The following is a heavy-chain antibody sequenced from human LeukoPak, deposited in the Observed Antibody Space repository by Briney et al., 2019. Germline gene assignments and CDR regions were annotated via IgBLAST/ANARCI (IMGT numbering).Heavy chain of an antibody. V-gene: IGHV4-61*02. CDR1: GGSISSGSYY. J-gene: IGHJ3*02. CDR3: ASRTDYGDYDLTGAFDI. D-gene: IGHD4-17*01. CDR2: IYTSGST. Sequence: SSQTLSLTCTVSGGSISSGSYYWSWIRQPAGKGLEWIGRIYTSGSTNYNPSLKSRVTISVDTSKNQFSLKLSSVTAADTAVYYCASRTDYGDYDLTGAFDIWGQGTMVTVSS.